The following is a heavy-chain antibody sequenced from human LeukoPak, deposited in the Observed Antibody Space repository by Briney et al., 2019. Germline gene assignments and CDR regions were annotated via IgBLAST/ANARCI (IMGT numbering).Heavy chain of an antibody. J-gene: IGHJ4*03. CDR2: ISWHSGTI. D-gene: IGHD6-13*01. Sequence: GRSLRLSCAASGFTFDDYAMHWVRQTPGKGLEWVSGISWHSGTIGYADSVKGRFTISRDNAKNSLYLQMNSLRAEDTALYYCAKDGRGSPLIAAAGYFDYWGQGTLVTVSS. V-gene: IGHV3-9*01. CDR1: GFTFDDYA. CDR3: AKDGRGSPLIAAAGYFDY.